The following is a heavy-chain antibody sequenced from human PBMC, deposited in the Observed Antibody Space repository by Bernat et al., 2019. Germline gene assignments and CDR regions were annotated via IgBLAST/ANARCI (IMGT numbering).Heavy chain of an antibody. V-gene: IGHV5-10-1*03. CDR1: GYTFSTYW. CDR2: IDPSDSYT. J-gene: IGHJ2*01. D-gene: IGHD3-3*02. CDR3: ARHRTTVASIYWHFDL. Sequence: EVQLVQSGAEVKKPGESLRISCQGSGYTFSTYWITWVRQVPGKGLEWMGRIDPSDSYTNYNPSFHGHVTISADRCIRAAFLQWSSLKASDAAIYYCARHRTTVASIYWHFDLWGRGTLVTVSS.